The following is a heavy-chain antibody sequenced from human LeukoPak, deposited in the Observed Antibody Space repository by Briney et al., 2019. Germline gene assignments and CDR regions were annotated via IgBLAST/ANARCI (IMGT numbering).Heavy chain of an antibody. J-gene: IGHJ5*02. Sequence: SETLSLTCTVSGGSISNYYWSWIRQPPGKGLEWIGEINHSGSTNYNPSLKSRVTISVDTSKNQFSLKLSSVTAADTAVYYCARGWPGIAVAGNWFDPWGQGTLVTVSS. CDR2: INHSGST. CDR3: ARGWPGIAVAGNWFDP. CDR1: GGSISNYY. V-gene: IGHV4-34*01. D-gene: IGHD6-19*01.